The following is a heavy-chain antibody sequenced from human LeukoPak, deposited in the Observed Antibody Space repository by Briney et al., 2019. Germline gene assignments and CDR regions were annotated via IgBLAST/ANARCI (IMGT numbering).Heavy chain of an antibody. Sequence: GGSLRLSCAASGFTFSDYYMSWIRQAPGKGLEWVSYISSSGSTIYYADSVKGRFTMSRDNARDSLYLQMNSLRAEDTAIYYCATYRQVLLPFESWGQGTLVTVSS. J-gene: IGHJ4*02. V-gene: IGHV3-11*01. D-gene: IGHD2-8*02. CDR2: ISSSGSTI. CDR1: GFTFSDYY. CDR3: ATYRQVLLPFES.